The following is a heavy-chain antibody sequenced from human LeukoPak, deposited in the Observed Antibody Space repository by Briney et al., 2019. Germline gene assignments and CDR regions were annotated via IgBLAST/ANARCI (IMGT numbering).Heavy chain of an antibody. D-gene: IGHD2-2*01. J-gene: IGHJ4*02. Sequence: GGSLRLSCAASGFTFSSYWMHWVRQAPGKGLVWVSRINNDGSSTSYADSVKGRFTISRDNAKNTLYLQMNSLRAEDTAVYYCATEGYCSSTSCWGRGTLVTVSS. CDR2: INNDGSST. CDR1: GFTFSSYW. CDR3: ATEGYCSSTSC. V-gene: IGHV3-74*01.